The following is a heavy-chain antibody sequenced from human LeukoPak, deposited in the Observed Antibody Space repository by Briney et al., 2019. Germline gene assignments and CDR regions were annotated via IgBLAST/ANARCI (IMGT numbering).Heavy chain of an antibody. CDR2: INPNSGST. J-gene: IGHJ5*02. CDR3: ARERCSSTSCYNWFDP. CDR1: GYTFTGYY. Sequence: ASVKVSCKASGYTFTGYYMHWVRQAPGQGLEWMGWINPNSGSTNDAQKFQGRVTMTRDTPISTAYMEQSRLRSDDTAVYYCARERCSSTSCYNWFDPWGQGTLVTVSS. D-gene: IGHD2-2*01. V-gene: IGHV1-2*02.